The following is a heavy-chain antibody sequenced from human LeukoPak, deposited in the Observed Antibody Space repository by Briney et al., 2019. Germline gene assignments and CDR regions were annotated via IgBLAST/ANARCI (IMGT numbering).Heavy chain of an antibody. CDR3: ARETYYYDSSGYPIDY. CDR1: GYTFTSYG. V-gene: IGHV1-18*01. Sequence: ASVKVSCKASGYTFTSYGISWVRQDPGQGPEWMGWLSAYNGNTNYAQKLQGRVTMTTDTSTSTAYMELRSLRSDDTALYYCARETYYYDSSGYPIDYWGQGTLVTVSS. J-gene: IGHJ4*02. D-gene: IGHD3-22*01. CDR2: LSAYNGNT.